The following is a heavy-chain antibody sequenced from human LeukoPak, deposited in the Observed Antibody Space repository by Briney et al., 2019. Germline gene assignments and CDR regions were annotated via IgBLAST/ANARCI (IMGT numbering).Heavy chain of an antibody. CDR2: IYTSGNT. V-gene: IGHV4-4*07. CDR1: GGSISTYY. D-gene: IGHD6-19*01. J-gene: IGHJ3*02. Sequence: SETLSLTCTVSGGSISTYYWNWIRQPAGQGLEWIGRIYTSGNTNYNPSLRSRVTMSVDTSKNQFSLKLSSVTAADTAMYYCARVLGWVPVGHPLDAFDIWAQGTMVTVSS. CDR3: ARVLGWVPVGHPLDAFDI.